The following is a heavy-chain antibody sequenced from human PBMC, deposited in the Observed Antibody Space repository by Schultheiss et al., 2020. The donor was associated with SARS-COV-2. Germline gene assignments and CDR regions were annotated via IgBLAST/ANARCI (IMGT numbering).Heavy chain of an antibody. D-gene: IGHD5-18*01. CDR2: ISSSSSYI. Sequence: GGSLRLSCAASGFTFSSYSMNWVRQAPGKGLEWVSSISSSSSYIYYADSVKGRFTISRDNSKNTLYLQMNSLRAEDTAVYYCARDRGYSSVGFDYWGQGTLVTVSS. CDR1: GFTFSSYS. V-gene: IGHV3-21*01. J-gene: IGHJ4*02. CDR3: ARDRGYSSVGFDY.